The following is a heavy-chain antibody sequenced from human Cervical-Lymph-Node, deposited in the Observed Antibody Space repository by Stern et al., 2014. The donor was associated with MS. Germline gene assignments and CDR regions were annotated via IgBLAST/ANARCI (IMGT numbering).Heavy chain of an antibody. CDR1: GYTFTFFD. CDR2: VNPNSGNT. V-gene: IGHV1-8*01. Sequence: QLVQSGAEVKKPGASVKVSCKASGYTFTFFDVHWVRQATGQGLEWMGWVNPNSGNTGIAQKFQGRVTMTRDTSITTAYMELSSLTSEDTAVYYCARGPARATAIGYWGQGTLVTVSS. CDR3: ARGPARATAIGY. D-gene: IGHD6-25*01. J-gene: IGHJ4*02.